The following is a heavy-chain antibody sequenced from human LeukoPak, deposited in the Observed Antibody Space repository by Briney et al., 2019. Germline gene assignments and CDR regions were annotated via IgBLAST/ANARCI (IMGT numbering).Heavy chain of an antibody. CDR2: IYYSGST. CDR3: ARDVGSGGGTFPTYHFDF. CDR1: GGSISSYY. Sequence: SETLSLTCTVSGGSISSYYWSWIRQPPGKGLERIEYIYYSGSTNYNPSLKSRVTMSVDTPKNQFSLRLSSLTAADTAVYYCARDVGSGGGTFPTYHFDFWGQGTLVTVSS. V-gene: IGHV4-59*12. J-gene: IGHJ4*02. D-gene: IGHD3-10*01.